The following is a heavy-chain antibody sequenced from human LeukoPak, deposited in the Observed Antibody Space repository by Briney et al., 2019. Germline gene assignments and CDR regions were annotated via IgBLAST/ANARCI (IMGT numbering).Heavy chain of an antibody. CDR2: IGASSTPK. V-gene: IGHV3-48*03. Sequence: GGSLRLSCVVSGFPFSFYELNWVRQAPGKGLEWVSNIGASSTPKYYADSAKGRFSISRDNAKSSLYLQMNSLRVEDTAVYYCALLAVASDFDYWGQGALVTVSS. CDR3: ALLAVASDFDY. D-gene: IGHD6-19*01. J-gene: IGHJ4*02. CDR1: GFPFSFYE.